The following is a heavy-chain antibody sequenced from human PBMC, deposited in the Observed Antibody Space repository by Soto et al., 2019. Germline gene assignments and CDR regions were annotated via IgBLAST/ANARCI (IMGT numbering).Heavy chain of an antibody. V-gene: IGHV3-23*01. CDR1: GLTFSSYA. Sequence: GGSLRLSCAVSGLTFSSYAMSWVRQAPGKGLEWVSAISGSGGSTYYADSVKGRFTISRDNSKNTLYLDMNSLRVEDTAVYYCAKDPPWTVGPLAMDVWGQGTTVTVSS. J-gene: IGHJ6*02. D-gene: IGHD2-2*01. CDR2: ISGSGGST. CDR3: AKDPPWTVGPLAMDV.